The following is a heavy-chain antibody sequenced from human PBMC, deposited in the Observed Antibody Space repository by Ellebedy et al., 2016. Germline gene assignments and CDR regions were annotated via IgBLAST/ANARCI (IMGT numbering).Heavy chain of an antibody. D-gene: IGHD5-24*01. J-gene: IGHJ4*02. V-gene: IGHV3-30*18. CDR3: AKGAQHRGWLQCHLTD. Sequence: GESLKISXAASGFTFSSYAMSWVRQAPGKGLEWVAVISYDGSNKYYADSVKGRFTISRDNSKNTLYLQMNSLRAEDTAVYYCAKGAQHRGWLQCHLTDWGQGTLVTVSS. CDR1: GFTFSSYA. CDR2: ISYDGSNK.